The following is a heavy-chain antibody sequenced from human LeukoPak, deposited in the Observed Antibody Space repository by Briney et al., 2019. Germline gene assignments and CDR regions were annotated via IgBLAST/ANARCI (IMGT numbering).Heavy chain of an antibody. Sequence: ASVKVSCKASGYTFTGYYIHWVRRAPGRGLEWMGWINPNSGGTNYAQRFQVRVTMTRDTPISTAYMELSSLRSDDTAVYYCARHSTRQFDYWGQGTLVTVSS. D-gene: IGHD6-13*01. CDR2: INPNSGGT. J-gene: IGHJ4*02. CDR3: ARHSTRQFDY. V-gene: IGHV1-2*02. CDR1: GYTFTGYY.